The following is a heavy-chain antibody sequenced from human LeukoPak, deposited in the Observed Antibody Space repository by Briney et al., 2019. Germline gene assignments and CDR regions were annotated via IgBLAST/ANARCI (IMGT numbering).Heavy chain of an antibody. CDR2: INVYNGKT. Sequence: GASVKVSCKASGYTFTGYYMHWVRQAPGQGLEWMAWINVYNGKTYYAQNFQGRVTVTTDTSTSTAYMELGNLRSDDTAVYYCARDQGYYYDSTGYVFDSWGQGTLVTVSS. V-gene: IGHV1-18*04. J-gene: IGHJ4*02. D-gene: IGHD3-22*01. CDR3: ARDQGYYYDSTGYVFDS. CDR1: GYTFTGYY.